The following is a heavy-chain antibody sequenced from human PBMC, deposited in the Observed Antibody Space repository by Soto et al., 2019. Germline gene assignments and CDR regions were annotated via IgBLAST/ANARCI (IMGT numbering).Heavy chain of an antibody. D-gene: IGHD1-20*01. V-gene: IGHV3-23*01. Sequence: PGVSLRLSFAASGFTFSSYAMSWFRQAPGKGLEWVSAISGSGGSTYYADSVKGRFTISRDNSKNTLYLQMNSLRAEDTAVYYCARGHNLGSFDYWGQGTLVTVSS. CDR3: ARGHNLGSFDY. CDR1: GFTFSSYA. CDR2: ISGSGGST. J-gene: IGHJ4*02.